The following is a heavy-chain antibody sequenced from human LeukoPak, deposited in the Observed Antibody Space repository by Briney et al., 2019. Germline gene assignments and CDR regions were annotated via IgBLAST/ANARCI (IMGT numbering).Heavy chain of an antibody. J-gene: IGHJ4*02. CDR1: GFTFSSYA. D-gene: IGHD3-22*01. V-gene: IGHV3-23*01. Sequence: GGSLRLSCAASGFTFSSYAMSWVRQAPGKGLEWVSAISGSGGSTYYADSVKGRFTISRDTSKNTLYLQMNSLRAEDTAVYYCAKDIYDSSGYYSGYWGQGTLVTVSS. CDR2: ISGSGGST. CDR3: AKDIYDSSGYYSGY.